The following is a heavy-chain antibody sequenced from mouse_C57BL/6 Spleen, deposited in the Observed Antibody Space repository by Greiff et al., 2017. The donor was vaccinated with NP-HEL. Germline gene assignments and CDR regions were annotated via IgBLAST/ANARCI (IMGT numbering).Heavy chain of an antibody. D-gene: IGHD1-1*01. V-gene: IGHV2-6-1*01. CDR1: GFSLTSYG. CDR2: IWSDGST. CDR3: ARHDYYGSSYLYAMDY. J-gene: IGHJ4*01. Sequence: QVQLKQSGPGLVAPSQSLSITCTVSGFSLTSYGVHWVRQPPGKGLEWLVVIWSDGSTTYNSALKSRLSISKDNSKSQVFLKMNSLQTDDTAMYYCARHDYYGSSYLYAMDYWGQGTSVTVSS.